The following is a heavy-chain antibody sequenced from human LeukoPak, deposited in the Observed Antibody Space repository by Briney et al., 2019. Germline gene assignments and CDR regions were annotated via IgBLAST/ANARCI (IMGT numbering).Heavy chain of an antibody. CDR1: GGSISSYY. V-gene: IGHV4-59*12. Sequence: PSETLSLTCTVSGGSISSYYWSWIRQPPGKGLEWIGYIYYSGSTNYNPSLKSRVTISVDTSKNQFSLELSSVTAADTAVYYCARGRWWFAGRPPHYMDVWGKGTTVTVSS. D-gene: IGHD6-6*01. CDR3: ARGRWWFAGRPPHYMDV. CDR2: IYYSGST. J-gene: IGHJ6*03.